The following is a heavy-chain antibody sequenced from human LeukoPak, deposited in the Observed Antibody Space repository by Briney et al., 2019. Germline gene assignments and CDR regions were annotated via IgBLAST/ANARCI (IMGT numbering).Heavy chain of an antibody. J-gene: IGHJ4*02. CDR3: ARAEDSSGYTWYYFDY. V-gene: IGHV1-24*01. CDR2: FDPEDGET. D-gene: IGHD3-22*01. CDR1: GYTLTELS. Sequence: GASVKVSCKVSGYTLTELSMHWVRQAPGKGLEWMGGFDPEDGETIYAQKFQGRVTMTEDTSTDTAYMELSSLRSEDTAVYYCARAEDSSGYTWYYFDYWGQGTLVTVSS.